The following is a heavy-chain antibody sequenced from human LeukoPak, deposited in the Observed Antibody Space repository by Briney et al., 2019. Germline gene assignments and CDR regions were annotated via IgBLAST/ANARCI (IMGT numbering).Heavy chain of an antibody. CDR1: GFTFSSYS. J-gene: IGHJ4*02. CDR2: ISSSSSTI. Sequence: GGSLRLSCAASGFTFSSYSMNWVRQAPGKGLEWVSYISSSSSTIYYADSVKGRFTISRDNAKNSLYLQMNSLRAEDTAVYYCARDRRYSGSYSAPYYFDYWGQGTLVTVSS. V-gene: IGHV3-48*01. CDR3: ARDRRYSGSYSAPYYFDY. D-gene: IGHD1-26*01.